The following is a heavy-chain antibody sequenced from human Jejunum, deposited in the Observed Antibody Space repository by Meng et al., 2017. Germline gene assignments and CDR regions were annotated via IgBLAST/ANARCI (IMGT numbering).Heavy chain of an antibody. CDR2: ISAYTSKT. CDR3: ARDKYAYALGYFDY. CDR1: DYSLYRFG. V-gene: IGHV1-18*01. J-gene: IGHJ4*02. D-gene: IGHD2-2*01. Sequence: ASVKVSCKASDYSLYRFGISWVRQAPGQGLEWMGWISAYTSKTDFSQKFQGRVTMTTDTSTNTAYMELRSLRSDDTALYYCARDKYAYALGYFDYWGQGTQVTVSS.